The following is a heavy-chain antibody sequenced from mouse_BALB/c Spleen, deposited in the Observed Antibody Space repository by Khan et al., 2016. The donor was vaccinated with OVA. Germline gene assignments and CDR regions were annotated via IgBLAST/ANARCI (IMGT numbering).Heavy chain of an antibody. J-gene: IGHJ1*01. CDR1: GFTFSNFG. V-gene: IGHV5-17*02. CDR2: ISSGSNTI. CDR3: VREDYCHWYFDV. Sequence: EVKLVESGGGLVQPGGSRKLSCAASGFTFSNFGMHWVRQAPEKGLEWVAYISSGSNTIHYADTVKGRFTISRDNPKNTLFLQMTSLRSEDTAMXYCVREDYCHWYFDVWGAGTTVTVSS. D-gene: IGHD1-1*01.